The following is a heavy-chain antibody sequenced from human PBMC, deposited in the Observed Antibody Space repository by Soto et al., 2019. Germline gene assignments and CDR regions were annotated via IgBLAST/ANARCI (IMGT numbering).Heavy chain of an antibody. Sequence: GGSLRLSCAASGFTFSSYAMSWVRQAPGKGLEWVSAISGSGGSTYYADSVKGRFTISRDNSKNTLYLQMNSLRAEDTAVYYCAKASGYCSSTSCYTGPYYYGMDVWGQGTTVTVSS. D-gene: IGHD2-2*02. CDR3: AKASGYCSSTSCYTGPYYYGMDV. V-gene: IGHV3-23*01. CDR1: GFTFSSYA. J-gene: IGHJ6*02. CDR2: ISGSGGST.